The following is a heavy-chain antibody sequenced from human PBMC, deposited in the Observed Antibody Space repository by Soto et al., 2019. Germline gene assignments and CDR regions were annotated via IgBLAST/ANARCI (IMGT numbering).Heavy chain of an antibody. Sequence: GGSLRLSCAASGFTFSSYAMSWVRQAPGKGLEWVSAISGSGGSTYYADSVKGRFTISRDNSKNTLYLQMNSLRAEDTAVYYCAKGEEYSGRYYVLYYGMDVWGQGTTVTVSS. D-gene: IGHD1-26*01. CDR1: GFTFSSYA. J-gene: IGHJ6*02. V-gene: IGHV3-23*01. CDR3: AKGEEYSGRYYVLYYGMDV. CDR2: ISGSGGST.